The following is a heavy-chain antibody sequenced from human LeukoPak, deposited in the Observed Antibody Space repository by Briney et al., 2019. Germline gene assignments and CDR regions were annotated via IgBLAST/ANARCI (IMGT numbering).Heavy chain of an antibody. J-gene: IGHJ6*02. CDR2: IKQDGSEK. V-gene: IGHV3-7*01. CDR3: ARVDCSSTSCHDFYYYGMDV. Sequence: GGSLRLSCAASGFTFSSYWMSWVRQAPGEGLEWVANIKQDGSEKYYVDSVKGRFTISRDNAKNSLFLQMNSLRAEDTAVYYCARVDCSSTSCHDFYYYGMDVWGQGTTVTVSS. CDR1: GFTFSSYW. D-gene: IGHD2-2*01.